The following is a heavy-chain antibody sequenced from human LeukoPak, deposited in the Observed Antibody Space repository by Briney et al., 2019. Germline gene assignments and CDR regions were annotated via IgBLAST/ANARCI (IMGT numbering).Heavy chain of an antibody. D-gene: IGHD1-26*01. CDR3: ARISSGSYCRSDRRFHLDY. CDR1: GGSFSGYY. V-gene: IGHV4-34*01. J-gene: IGHJ4*02. CDR2: INHSGST. Sequence: SETLSLTCAVYGGSFSGYYWSWIRQPPRKGLEWIGEINHSGSTNYNPSLKSRVTISVNTSKNQFSLKVSSVTDADKAVYYCARISSGSYCRSDRRFHLDYWGQGTLVTVSS.